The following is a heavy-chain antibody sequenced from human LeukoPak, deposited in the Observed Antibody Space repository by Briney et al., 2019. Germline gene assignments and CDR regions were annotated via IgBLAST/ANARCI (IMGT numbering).Heavy chain of an antibody. CDR1: GDSVSSNSAA. D-gene: IGHD3-9*01. CDR3: ARAAYDILTGYPRHYYYYAMDV. V-gene: IGHV6-1*01. CDR2: TYYRSKWYN. Sequence: SQTLSLTCAISGDSVSSNSAAWNWIRQSPSRGLEWLGRTYYRSKWYNDYAVSVKSRITINPDTSKNQFSLQLNSVTPEDTAVYYCARAAYDILTGYPRHYYYYAMDVWGKGTTVTVSS. J-gene: IGHJ6*04.